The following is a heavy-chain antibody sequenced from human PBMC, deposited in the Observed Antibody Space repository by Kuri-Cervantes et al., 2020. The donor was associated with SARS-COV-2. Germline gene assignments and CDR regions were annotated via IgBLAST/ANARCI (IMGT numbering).Heavy chain of an antibody. CDR1: GYTFTSYG. J-gene: IGHJ4*02. V-gene: IGHV1-2*02. CDR3: ARLSIAVAGIPFDY. Sequence: ASVKVSCKASGYTFTSYGISWVRQAPGQRLEWMGWINPNSGGTNYAQKFQGRVTMTRDTSISTAYMELSRLRSDDTAVYYCARLSIAVAGIPFDYWGQGTLVTVSS. CDR2: INPNSGGT. D-gene: IGHD6-19*01.